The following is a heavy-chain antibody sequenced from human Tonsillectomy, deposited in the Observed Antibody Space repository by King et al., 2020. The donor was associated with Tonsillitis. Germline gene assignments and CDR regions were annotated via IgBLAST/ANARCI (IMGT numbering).Heavy chain of an antibody. D-gene: IGHD4/OR15-4a*01. Sequence: VQLQESGPGLVKPSETLSLTCTVSGGSISLYYWSWIRQPPGKGLEWIGNIYYSGSTKYNPSLKSRVSISVDTSKNQFSLKLMSVTAADAAVYYCARSHDNSAHWSYWGRGTLVTVSS. J-gene: IGHJ4*02. CDR2: IYYSGST. V-gene: IGHV4-59*08. CDR3: ARSHDNSAHWSY. CDR1: GGSISLYY.